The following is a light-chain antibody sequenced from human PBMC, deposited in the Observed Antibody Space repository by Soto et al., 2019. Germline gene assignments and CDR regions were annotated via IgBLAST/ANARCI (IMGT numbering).Light chain of an antibody. Sequence: QSALTQPASVSGSPGQSITISCTGTSSDVGKYNLVSWYQRHPGKAPKFMIYEGSKRPSGVSNRFSGSKSGNTASLTISGLQAEDEADYYCCAYAGSYTLVFGGGTKLTVL. CDR2: EGS. CDR3: CAYAGSYTLV. V-gene: IGLV2-23*01. CDR1: SSDVGKYNL. J-gene: IGLJ3*02.